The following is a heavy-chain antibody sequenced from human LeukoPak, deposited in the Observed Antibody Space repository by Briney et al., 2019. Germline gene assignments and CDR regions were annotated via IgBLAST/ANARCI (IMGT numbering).Heavy chain of an antibody. J-gene: IGHJ6*02. Sequence: GGSLRLSCAASGVTFITYAMHWVRQAPGRGLEWVAFVSYDGSNKYYADSVKGRFTISRDNSKNTLCPQMNSLRPEDTAVYYCARDSYGMDVWGQGTTVTVSS. CDR2: VSYDGSNK. V-gene: IGHV3-30-3*01. CDR1: GVTFITYA. CDR3: ARDSYGMDV.